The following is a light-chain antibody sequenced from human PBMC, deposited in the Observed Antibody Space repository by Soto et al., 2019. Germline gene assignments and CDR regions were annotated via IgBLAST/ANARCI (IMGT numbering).Light chain of an antibody. CDR2: EGS. CDR1: SSDVGTYNL. V-gene: IGLV2-23*01. Sequence: QSALTQPASVSASPGQSITISCSGTSSDVGTYNLVSWYQQYPGKAPKLMISEGSERPSGVSNRFSGSKSGNTASLTISGLQAEDEAEYYCCSYARGNSWVFGGGTKVTVL. J-gene: IGLJ3*02. CDR3: CSYARGNSWV.